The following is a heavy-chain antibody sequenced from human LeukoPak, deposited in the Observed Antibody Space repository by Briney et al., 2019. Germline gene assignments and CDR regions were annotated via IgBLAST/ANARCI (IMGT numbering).Heavy chain of an antibody. CDR2: IYYSGST. CDR3: ARLSEVVVIGSYYFDY. D-gene: IGHD3-22*01. CDR1: GGSISSYY. V-gene: IGHV4-59*08. J-gene: IGHJ4*02. Sequence: SSETLSLTCTVSGGSISSYYWSWLRQPPGKGLEWIGYIYYSGSTNYNPSLKSRVTISVDTSKNQFSLKLSSVTAADTAVYYCARLSEVVVIGSYYFDYWGQGTLVTVSS.